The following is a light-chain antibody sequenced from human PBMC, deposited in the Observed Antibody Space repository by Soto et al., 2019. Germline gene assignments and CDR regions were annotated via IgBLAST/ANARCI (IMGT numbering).Light chain of an antibody. CDR1: NFNVGKNP. J-gene: IGLJ3*02. Sequence: QSVLTQPPSVSAAPGQKVTISCSGSNFNVGKNPVSWYQQFPGAAPKLLIYENNKRPSGIPDRFSGSKSGTSATLDITGLQTGDEADYFCGAWNTILSAGEFGGGTKLTVL. CDR3: GAWNTILSAGE. CDR2: ENN. V-gene: IGLV1-51*02.